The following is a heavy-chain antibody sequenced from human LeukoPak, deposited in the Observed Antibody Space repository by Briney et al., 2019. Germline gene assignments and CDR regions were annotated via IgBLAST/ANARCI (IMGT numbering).Heavy chain of an antibody. Sequence: PGGSLRLSCVAFGFTFSDYYMSWIRQAPGKGLEWVSYISKSGSDTNFADSVRGRFTISRDNAKNSMYLQMNSLRGEDTAVYYCARVGATSTADYWGQGTLVTVS. CDR3: ARVGATSTADY. V-gene: IGHV3-11*06. CDR1: GFTFSDYY. D-gene: IGHD2-15*01. CDR2: ISKSGSDT. J-gene: IGHJ4*02.